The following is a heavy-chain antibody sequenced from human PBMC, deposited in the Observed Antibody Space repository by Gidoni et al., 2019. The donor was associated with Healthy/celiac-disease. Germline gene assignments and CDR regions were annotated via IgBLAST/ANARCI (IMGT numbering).Heavy chain of an antibody. J-gene: IGHJ3*02. CDR1: GGSISSSSYY. CDR3: ASPADYDCWSGQGAFDI. Sequence: QLQLQESGPGLVKPSATLSLTCTVSGGSISSSSYYWGWIRQPPGKGLEWIGSIDYSGSTSDNPSLKSRVTISVDTSKNQFSLKLSSVTAADTAVYYCASPADYDCWSGQGAFDIWGQGTMGTVSS. V-gene: IGHV4-39*01. D-gene: IGHD3-3*01. CDR2: IDYSGST.